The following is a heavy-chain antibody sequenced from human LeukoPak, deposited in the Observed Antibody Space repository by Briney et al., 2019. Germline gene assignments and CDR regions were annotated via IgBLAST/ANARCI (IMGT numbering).Heavy chain of an antibody. J-gene: IGHJ4*02. CDR2: IYYSGST. CDR1: GVSISTYY. CDR3: ARSVVGGSAIGY. V-gene: IGHV4-59*01. D-gene: IGHD1-26*01. Sequence: PSETLSLTCTVSGVSISTYYWSWIRQPPGKGLEWIGYIYYSGSTNYNPSLKSRVTISVDTSKNQFSLKLSSVTAADTAVFYCARSVVGGSAIGYWGQGTLVTVSS.